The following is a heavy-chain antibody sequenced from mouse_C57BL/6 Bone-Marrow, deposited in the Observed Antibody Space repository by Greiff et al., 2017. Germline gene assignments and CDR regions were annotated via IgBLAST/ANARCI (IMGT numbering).Heavy chain of an antibody. CDR3: ARSLYSNYEAWFAY. Sequence: VHVKQSGPVLVKPGASVKMSCKASGYTFTDYYMHWVKQSHGKSLEWIGVINPYNGGTSYNQKFKGKATLTVDKSSSTAYMELNSLTSEDTAVYYCARSLYSNYEAWFAYWGQGTLVTVSA. CDR1: GYTFTDYY. V-gene: IGHV1-19*01. CDR2: INPYNGGT. J-gene: IGHJ3*01. D-gene: IGHD2-5*01.